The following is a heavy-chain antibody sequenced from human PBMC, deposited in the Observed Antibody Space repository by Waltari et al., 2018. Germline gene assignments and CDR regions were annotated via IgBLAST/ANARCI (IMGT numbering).Heavy chain of an antibody. D-gene: IGHD3-10*01. CDR3: ASIRVQGVTPGGAFDI. Sequence: QVQLQESGPGLVKPSETLSLTCAVSGYSISSGYYWGWIRQPPGKGLEWIGSIYHSGSTYYNPSLKSRVTISVDTSKNQFSLKLSSVTAADTAVYYCASIRVQGVTPGGAFDIWGQGTMVTVSS. CDR2: IYHSGST. CDR1: GYSISSGYY. V-gene: IGHV4-38-2*01. J-gene: IGHJ3*02.